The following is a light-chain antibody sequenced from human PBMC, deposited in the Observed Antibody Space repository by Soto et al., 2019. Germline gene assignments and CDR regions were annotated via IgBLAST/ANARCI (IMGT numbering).Light chain of an antibody. CDR2: EAS. CDR3: QHFLNYPLT. J-gene: IGKJ4*01. CDR1: QRISSS. V-gene: IGKV1-5*03. Sequence: DIQMTQSPSTLSASVGNRITITCRASQRISSSLAWYQQKPGKAPKLLIYEASILQSGAPSRFSGSGSGTEFTLTISSLEPDDFAAYYWQHFLNYPLTFGGGTKVDI.